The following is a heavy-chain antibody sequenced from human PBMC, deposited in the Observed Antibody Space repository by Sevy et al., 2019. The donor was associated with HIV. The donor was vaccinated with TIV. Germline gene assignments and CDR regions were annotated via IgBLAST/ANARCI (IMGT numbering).Heavy chain of an antibody. V-gene: IGHV3-7*01. CDR1: GFTFGSYW. J-gene: IGHJ4*02. D-gene: IGHD5-18*01. CDR3: VREGVGGYSYSLDC. CDR2: MKEDGSGR. Sequence: GGSRRPSCPPPGFTFGSYWMSWFRQAPGKGLKWVATMKEDGSGRNYVDSVKGRFTISRDNAKNSLYLQMNSLRAEDTAVYYCVREGVGGYSYSLDCWGQGTLVTVSS.